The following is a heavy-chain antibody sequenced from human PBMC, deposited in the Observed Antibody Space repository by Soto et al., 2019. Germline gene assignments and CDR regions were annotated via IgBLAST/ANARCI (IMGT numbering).Heavy chain of an antibody. CDR3: VRGNGTGGYLVDY. J-gene: IGHJ4*01. CDR1: GFSLSDYA. Sequence: QVHLVESGGGVVQPGTSLSLSCTVSGFSLSDYAMHWVRQAPGRGLEWVALLSYDRSNERYANSLRGRFVISRDNSKNTVFLQMNSLRPEDTALYYCVRGNGTGGYLVDYWGQEPWSPSPQ. V-gene: IGHV3-30*09. D-gene: IGHD3-10*01. CDR2: LSYDRSNE.